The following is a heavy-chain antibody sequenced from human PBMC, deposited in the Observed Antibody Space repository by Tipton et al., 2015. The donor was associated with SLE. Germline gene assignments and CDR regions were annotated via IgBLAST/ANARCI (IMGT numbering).Heavy chain of an antibody. J-gene: IGHJ6*02. CDR2: INPKSGGT. Sequence: QSGAEVKKPGASVKVSCKTSGYTFTGYDMHWVRQAPGQGLEWMGWINPKSGGTNYAQKFQGRVTMTRDTSISTAYMELSSLRSEDTAVYYCARDGRIDYGMDVWGQGTTVTVSS. CDR3: ARDGRIDYGMDV. V-gene: IGHV1-2*02. D-gene: IGHD2-15*01. CDR1: GYTFTGYD.